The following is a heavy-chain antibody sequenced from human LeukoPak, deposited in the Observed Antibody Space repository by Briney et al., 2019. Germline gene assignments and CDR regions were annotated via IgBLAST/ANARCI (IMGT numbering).Heavy chain of an antibody. CDR3: AKDEELGYSYGAIDY. Sequence: PGGSLRLSCAASGFTFSSYAMSWVHQAPGKGLEWVSAISGSGGSTYYADSVKGRFTISRDNSKNTLYLQMNSLRAEDTAVYYCAKDEELGYSYGAIDYWGQGTLVTVSS. V-gene: IGHV3-23*01. CDR1: GFTFSSYA. D-gene: IGHD5-18*01. J-gene: IGHJ4*02. CDR2: ISGSGGST.